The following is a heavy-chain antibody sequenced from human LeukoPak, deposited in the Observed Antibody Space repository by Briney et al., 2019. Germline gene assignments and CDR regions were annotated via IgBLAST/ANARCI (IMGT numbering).Heavy chain of an antibody. V-gene: IGHV3-7*03. Sequence: GGSLRLPCEGSAFIFSGHWMNWVRQTPGKGLEWVASINHNGNVNYYVDSVKGRFTISRDNAKNSLYLQMSNLRAEDTAVYFCARGGGLDVWGQGATVTVSS. D-gene: IGHD3-16*01. CDR2: INHNGNVN. CDR3: ARGGGLDV. CDR1: AFIFSGHW. J-gene: IGHJ6*02.